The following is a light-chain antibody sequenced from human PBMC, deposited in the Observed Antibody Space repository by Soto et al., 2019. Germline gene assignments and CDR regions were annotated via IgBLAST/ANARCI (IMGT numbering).Light chain of an antibody. J-gene: IGKJ1*01. CDR3: QQYNNWLWT. CDR2: GAS. Sequence: EIVMTQSPATLSVSPGERATLSCRASQNISSNLAWYQQKPGQAPRVLIDGASTRVTGIPARFSGSGSGTQFTLTISSLQSEDFALYYCQQYNNWLWTFGQGTKVEIK. CDR1: QNISSN. V-gene: IGKV3-15*01.